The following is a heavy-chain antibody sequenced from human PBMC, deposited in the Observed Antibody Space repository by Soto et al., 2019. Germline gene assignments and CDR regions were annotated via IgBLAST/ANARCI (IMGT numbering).Heavy chain of an antibody. CDR1: GFSVSTNY. J-gene: IGHJ4*02. Sequence: EVQLVETGGGLIQRGGSLRLSCAASGFSVSTNYMSWVRQAPGKGLEWVSIIYSGGGTHYADSVKGRFTISRDNSRNTLYLQMNSLSAEDTAVYYCARSREMIDYGGYVTGGYFDCWGQGTLVTVSS. CDR2: IYSGGGT. CDR3: ARSREMIDYGGYVTGGYFDC. V-gene: IGHV3-53*02. D-gene: IGHD4-17*01.